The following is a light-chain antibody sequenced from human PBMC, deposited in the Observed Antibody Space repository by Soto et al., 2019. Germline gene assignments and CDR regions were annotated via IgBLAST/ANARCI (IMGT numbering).Light chain of an antibody. J-gene: IGLJ2*01. Sequence: QSVLTQPPSASGTPGQRVTISCSGSSSNIGSNTVNWYQQLPGTAPKLLIYSNNQRPSGVPDRFSGSKSGTSASLAISGLQSEDEAYYYCATWDDSLSGLVFGGGTKLSVL. CDR2: SNN. CDR1: SSNIGSNT. CDR3: ATWDDSLSGLV. V-gene: IGLV1-44*01.